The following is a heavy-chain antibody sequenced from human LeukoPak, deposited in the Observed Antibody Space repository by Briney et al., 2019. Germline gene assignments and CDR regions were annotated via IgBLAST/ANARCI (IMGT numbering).Heavy chain of an antibody. Sequence: SETLSLTCAVYGGSFSGYYWSWIRQPPGKGLEWIGEINHSGSTNYNPSLKSRVTISVDTSKNQFSLKLSSVTAADTAVYYCARGTVEKNCSGGSCYSEVDWFDPWGQGTLVTVSS. D-gene: IGHD2-15*01. V-gene: IGHV4-34*01. CDR1: GGSFSGYY. CDR2: INHSGST. CDR3: ARGTVEKNCSGGSCYSEVDWFDP. J-gene: IGHJ5*02.